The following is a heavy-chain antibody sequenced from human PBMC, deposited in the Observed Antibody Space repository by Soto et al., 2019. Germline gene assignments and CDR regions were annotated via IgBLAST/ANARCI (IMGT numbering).Heavy chain of an antibody. CDR1: GYTFSSYA. D-gene: IGHD3-16*01. CDR3: GRWTAPFSATPSVLGGLDV. Sequence: QVQLVQSGAEVKKPGASVKDSCKASGYTFSSYAIHWVRQAPGQRLEWMGWIIAGNGNTKYSQNFQGRVTITRDTSASTAYMELSTLRSEDLAVYYGGRWTAPFSATPSVLGGLDVWGQGTTVTVSS. V-gene: IGHV1-3*01. CDR2: IIAGNGNT. J-gene: IGHJ6*02.